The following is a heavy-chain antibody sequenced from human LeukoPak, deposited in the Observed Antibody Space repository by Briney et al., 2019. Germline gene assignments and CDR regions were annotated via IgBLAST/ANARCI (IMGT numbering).Heavy chain of an antibody. CDR3: ARDRGGSYYPLPTLLGY. D-gene: IGHD1-26*01. V-gene: IGHV3-33*08. CDR1: GFTFSDYY. J-gene: IGHJ4*02. CDR2: IWYDGSNK. Sequence: PGGSLRLSCAASGFTFSDYYMDWVRQAPGKGLEWVAVIWYDGSNKYYADSVKGRFTISRDNSKNTLYLQMNSLRAEDTAVYYCARDRGGSYYPLPTLLGYWGQGTLVTVSS.